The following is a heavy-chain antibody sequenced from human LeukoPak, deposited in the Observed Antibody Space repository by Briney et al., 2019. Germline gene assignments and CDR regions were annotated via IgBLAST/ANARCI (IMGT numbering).Heavy chain of an antibody. Sequence: NPGGSLRLSCAASGFTFSSYAMSWVRQAPGKGLEWVSSISSSSNSISYADSVKGRFTISRDNAKTSLYLQMNSLRAEDTAVYYCASYLTGGRWYFDLWGRGTLVTVSS. CDR1: GFTFSSYA. CDR2: ISSSSNSI. J-gene: IGHJ2*01. D-gene: IGHD3-16*01. CDR3: ASYLTGGRWYFDL. V-gene: IGHV3-21*01.